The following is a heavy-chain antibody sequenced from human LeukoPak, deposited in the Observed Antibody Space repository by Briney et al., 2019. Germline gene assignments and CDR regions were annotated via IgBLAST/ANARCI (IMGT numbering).Heavy chain of an antibody. Sequence: PGGSLRLSCAASGFTFSSYGMHWVRQAPGKGLEWVAVISYDGSNKYYADSVKGRFTISRDNSKNTLYLQMNSLRAEDTAVYYCARDIVSGKCFDYWGQGTLVTVSS. D-gene: IGHD1-26*01. CDR3: ARDIVSGKCFDY. CDR1: GFTFSSYG. V-gene: IGHV3-30*03. J-gene: IGHJ4*02. CDR2: ISYDGSNK.